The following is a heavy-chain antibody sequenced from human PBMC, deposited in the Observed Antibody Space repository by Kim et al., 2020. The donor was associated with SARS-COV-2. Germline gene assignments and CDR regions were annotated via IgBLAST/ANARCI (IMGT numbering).Heavy chain of an antibody. Sequence: PSLKSRVTISVDTSKNQFSLKLSSVTAADTAVYYCARSSLRYFDWLPPRYWGQGTLVTVSS. D-gene: IGHD3-9*01. J-gene: IGHJ4*02. V-gene: IGHV4-34*01. CDR3: ARSSLRYFDWLPPRY.